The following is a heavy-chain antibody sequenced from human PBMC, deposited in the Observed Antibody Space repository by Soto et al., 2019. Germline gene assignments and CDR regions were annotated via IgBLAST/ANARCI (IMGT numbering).Heavy chain of an antibody. V-gene: IGHV3-23*01. D-gene: IGHD3-9*01. CDR1: GFTFSSYA. J-gene: IGHJ4*02. Sequence: GGSLRLSCAASGFTFSSYAMSWVRQAPGKGLEWVSAISGSGGSTYYAGSVKGRFTISRDNSKNTLYLQMNSLRAEDTAVYYCAKEVDILTGYYFKFDYWGQGTLVTVSS. CDR3: AKEVDILTGYYFKFDY. CDR2: ISGSGGST.